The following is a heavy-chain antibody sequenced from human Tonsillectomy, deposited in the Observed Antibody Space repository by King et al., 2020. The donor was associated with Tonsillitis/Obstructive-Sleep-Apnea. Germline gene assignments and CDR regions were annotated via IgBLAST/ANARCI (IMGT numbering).Heavy chain of an antibody. CDR3: ARGPNDFWSGYYVWHYYYMDV. J-gene: IGHJ6*03. CDR2: INHSGST. Sequence: VQLQQWGAGLLKPSETLSLTCAVYGGSFSGYYWSWIRQPPGKGLEWIGEINHSGSTNYNPSLKSRVTISVDTSKNQFSLKLSSVTAADTAVYYCARGPNDFWSGYYVWHYYYMDVWGKGTTVTVSS. V-gene: IGHV4-34*01. D-gene: IGHD3-3*01. CDR1: GGSFSGYY.